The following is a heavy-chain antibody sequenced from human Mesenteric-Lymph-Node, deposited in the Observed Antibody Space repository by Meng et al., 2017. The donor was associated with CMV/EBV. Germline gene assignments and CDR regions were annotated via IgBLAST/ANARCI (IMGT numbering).Heavy chain of an antibody. CDR3: ARTVGVVIIGVGYFDY. D-gene: IGHD3-3*01. CDR1: VFTFSDYY. Sequence: GEFLKISCAASVFTFSDYYMSWIRQAPGKVLEWVSYISSSGSTIYYADSVKGRFTISRDNAKNSLYLHMNSLRAEDTAVYYCARTVGVVIIGVGYFDYWAREPWSPSPQ. J-gene: IGHJ4*02. V-gene: IGHV3-11*04. CDR2: ISSSGSTI.